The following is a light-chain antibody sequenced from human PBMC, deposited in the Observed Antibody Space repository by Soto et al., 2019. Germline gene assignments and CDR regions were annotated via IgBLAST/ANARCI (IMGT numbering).Light chain of an antibody. V-gene: IGKV3-15*01. J-gene: IGKJ1*01. CDR1: QSISDT. Sequence: EIVMTQYPATLSVSPGGRATLSCRASQSISDTLAWYQQKPGQAPRLLIYGASKRATGFPARFSGSGSGTDFALTISSLQSEDFAVYYGQQYNNWPWTFGQGTKVEIK. CDR3: QQYNNWPWT. CDR2: GAS.